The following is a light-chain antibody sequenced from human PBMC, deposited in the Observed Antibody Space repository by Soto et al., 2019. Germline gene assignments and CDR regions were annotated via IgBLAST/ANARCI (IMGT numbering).Light chain of an antibody. J-gene: IGLJ3*02. V-gene: IGLV2-14*01. Sequence: QSALTQPASVSGSPGQSITFSCTGTSSDVGGYNYVSWYQQHPGKAPKLMIYDVSNRPSGVSNRFSGSKSVNTASLTISGLQAEDEADYYCSSYTSSSTWVFGGGTKLTVL. CDR2: DVS. CDR1: SSDVGGYNY. CDR3: SSYTSSSTWV.